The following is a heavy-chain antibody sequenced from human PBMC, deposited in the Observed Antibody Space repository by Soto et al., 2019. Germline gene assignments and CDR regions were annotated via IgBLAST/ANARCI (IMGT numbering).Heavy chain of an antibody. CDR2: ISYDGSNK. V-gene: IGHV3-30*18. CDR3: AKVREWMVVAATAFDY. CDR1: GFTFSSYG. D-gene: IGHD2-15*01. J-gene: IGHJ4*02. Sequence: QVQLVESGGGVVQPGRSLRLSCAASGFTFSSYGMHWVRQAPGKGLEWVAVISYDGSNKYYADSVKGRFTISRDNSKNTLYLQMNSLRAEDTAVYYCAKVREWMVVAATAFDYWGQGTLVTVSS.